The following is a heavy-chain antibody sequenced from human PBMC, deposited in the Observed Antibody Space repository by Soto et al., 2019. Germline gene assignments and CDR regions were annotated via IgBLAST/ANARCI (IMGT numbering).Heavy chain of an antibody. Sequence: SETLSLTRTVSGGSISSTDHYWGWIRQPPGKGLEWLGSIYYAGSTFHNPSLKRRATISVDTSRNQFSLRLSSVTASDTAVYYCAGLVFHCLRGSCDDYNFYGFELWGQGTTVTVSS. V-gene: IGHV4-39*01. CDR2: IYYAGST. D-gene: IGHD2-15*01. CDR1: GGSISSTDHY. J-gene: IGHJ6*02. CDR3: AGLVFHCLRGSCDDYNFYGFEL.